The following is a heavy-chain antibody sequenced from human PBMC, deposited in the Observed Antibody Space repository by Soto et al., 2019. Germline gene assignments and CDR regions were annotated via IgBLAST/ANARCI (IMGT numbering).Heavy chain of an antibody. CDR3: ARDRASRGGYPFDR. J-gene: IGHJ4*02. D-gene: IGHD3-22*01. V-gene: IGHV1-18*04. CDR2: ISAFTGKT. CDR1: GFTFTSYG. Sequence: QVQLVQSGAEVKKTGASVKVSCKASGFTFTSYGFTWVRQAPGQGLEWLGWISAFTGKTNYAQRLQGRLTMTRDTSTNTAYMELRSLRSDDTAVYYCARDRASRGGYPFDRWGQGTLVTVSS.